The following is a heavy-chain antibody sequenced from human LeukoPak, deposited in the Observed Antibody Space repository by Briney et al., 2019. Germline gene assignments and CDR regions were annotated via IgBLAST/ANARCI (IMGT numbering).Heavy chain of an antibody. Sequence: SETLSLTCTVSGGSISSYYWSWIRQPPGKGLEWIGYIYYSGSTNYNPSLKSRVIISVDTSKNQFSLKLSSVTAADTAVYYCARRGSLGSYYAYFDYWGQGTLVTVSS. CDR2: IYYSGST. D-gene: IGHD1-26*01. CDR1: GGSISSYY. V-gene: IGHV4-59*01. J-gene: IGHJ4*02. CDR3: ARRGSLGSYYAYFDY.